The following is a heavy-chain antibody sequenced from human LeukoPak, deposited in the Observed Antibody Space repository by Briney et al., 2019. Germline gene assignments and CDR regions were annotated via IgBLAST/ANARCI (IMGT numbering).Heavy chain of an antibody. CDR3: TTEQQLGGFDY. J-gene: IGHJ4*02. CDR2: IKSKTDGGIT. Sequence: GGSLRLSCAASGFTFSNAWMSWVRQAPGKGLEWVGRIKSKTDGGITDYAAPVKGRFTISRDDSKNTLYLQMNSLKTEDTAVYYCTTEQQLGGFDYWGQGTLVTVSS. V-gene: IGHV3-15*01. D-gene: IGHD6-13*01. CDR1: GFTFSNAW.